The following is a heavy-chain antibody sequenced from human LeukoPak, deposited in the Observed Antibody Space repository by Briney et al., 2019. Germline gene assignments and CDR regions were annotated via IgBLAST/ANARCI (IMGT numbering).Heavy chain of an antibody. Sequence: PSETLSLTCTVSGGSISSYYWSWIRQPPGKGLEWIGYIYYSGSTNYNPSLKSRVTISVDTSKNQFSLKLSSVTAADTAVYYCARPLYDSGGYYFLAPKYSFDYWGQGPLATVSS. J-gene: IGHJ4*02. V-gene: IGHV4-59*01. CDR1: GGSISSYY. CDR2: IYYSGST. CDR3: ARPLYDSGGYYFLAPKYSFDY. D-gene: IGHD3-22*01.